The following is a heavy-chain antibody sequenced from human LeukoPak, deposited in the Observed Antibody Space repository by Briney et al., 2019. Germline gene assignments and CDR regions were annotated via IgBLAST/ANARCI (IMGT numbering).Heavy chain of an antibody. CDR3: AKDLKAVLFVYFDY. D-gene: IGHD3-16*01. J-gene: IGHJ4*02. Sequence: GGSLRLSCAASGFTFSSYAMSWVRQAPGKGLEWVSTIPGSGGSTSYADSVKGRFTISRDNSKNTLYLQMNSLGAEDTAVYYCAKDLKAVLFVYFDYWGQGTLVTVSS. CDR1: GFTFSSYA. CDR2: IPGSGGST. V-gene: IGHV3-23*01.